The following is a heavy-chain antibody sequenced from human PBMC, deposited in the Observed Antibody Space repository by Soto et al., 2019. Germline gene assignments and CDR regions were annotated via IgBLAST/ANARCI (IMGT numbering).Heavy chain of an antibody. Sequence: ASVKVSCKASGYTFTSYAMHWVRQAPGQRLEWMGWINAGNGNTKYSQKFQGRVTITRDTSASTAYMELSSLRSEDTAVYYCARGNDYIWGSYRSGRYYYHLAVWGKGTTVTVSS. CDR2: INAGNGNT. CDR1: GYTFTSYA. V-gene: IGHV1-3*01. D-gene: IGHD3-16*02. J-gene: IGHJ6*03. CDR3: ARGNDYIWGSYRSGRYYYHLAV.